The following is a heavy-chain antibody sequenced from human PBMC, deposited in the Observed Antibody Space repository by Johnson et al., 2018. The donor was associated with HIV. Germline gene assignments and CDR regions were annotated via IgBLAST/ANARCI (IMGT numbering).Heavy chain of an antibody. V-gene: IGHV3-74*01. CDR3: AKDRAEVVVVHDALDM. D-gene: IGHD3-22*01. CDR1: RFTFSSYW. Sequence: MLLVESGGGVVRPGGSLRLSCAAPRFTFSSYWMHWVRQAPGKGLVWVSRINSDGSSTSYADSVKGRFTISRDNAKNTLYLQMNSLRPEDTAVYYCAKDRAEVVVVHDALDMWGQGTMVTVSS. CDR2: INSDGSST. J-gene: IGHJ3*02.